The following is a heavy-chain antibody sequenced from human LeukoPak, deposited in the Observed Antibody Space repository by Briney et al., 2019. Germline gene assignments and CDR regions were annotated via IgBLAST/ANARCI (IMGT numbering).Heavy chain of an antibody. Sequence: PGGSLRLSCAASGFTFSSYWMHWVRQVPGKGLVWVSHINNDGSSTSYADSVKGRFTISRDNAKNTLYLQMNSLRDEDTAVYYCATGPVSRSGSYFMSIDYWGQGTLVTVSS. CDR2: INNDGSST. CDR3: ATGPVSRSGSYFMSIDY. J-gene: IGHJ4*02. CDR1: GFTFSSYW. V-gene: IGHV3-74*01. D-gene: IGHD1-26*01.